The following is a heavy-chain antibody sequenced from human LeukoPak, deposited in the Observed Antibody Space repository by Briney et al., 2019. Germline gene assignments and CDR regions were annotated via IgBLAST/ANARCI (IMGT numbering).Heavy chain of an antibody. Sequence: PGGSLRLSCAASGFTFSSYSMNWVRQAPGKGLEWVSSISSSSSYIYYADSVKGRFTISRDNAKNSLYLQMDSLRPEDTALYYCAKDTFKGYYYYMDVWGKGTTVTISS. CDR1: GFTFSSYS. D-gene: IGHD3-16*01. CDR3: AKDTFKGYYYYMDV. J-gene: IGHJ6*03. CDR2: ISSSSSYI. V-gene: IGHV3-21*04.